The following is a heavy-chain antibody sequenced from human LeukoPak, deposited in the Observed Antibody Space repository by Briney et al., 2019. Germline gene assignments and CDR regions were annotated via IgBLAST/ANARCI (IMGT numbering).Heavy chain of an antibody. CDR2: ISAYNGNT. V-gene: IGHV1-18*01. J-gene: IGHJ6*03. Sequence: ASVKVSCKASGYTFTSYGISWVRQAPGQGLEWMGWISAYNGNTNYAQKLQGRVTMTTDTSTSTAYMELRSLRSDDTAVYYCARGVAGVYFYYYMDVWGQGTLVTVSS. CDR3: ARGVAGVYFYYYMDV. D-gene: IGHD1-14*01. CDR1: GYTFTSYG.